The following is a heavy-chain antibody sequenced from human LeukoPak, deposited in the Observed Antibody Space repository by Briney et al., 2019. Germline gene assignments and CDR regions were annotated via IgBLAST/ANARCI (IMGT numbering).Heavy chain of an antibody. Sequence: PGGSLRLSCAASGFTFSSYAMYWVRQAPGKGLEWVSTISGSGCSTYYADSVKGRFTISRDNSKNTLYLQMNSLRAEDTAVYYCAKDGLRGDFDYWGQGTLVTVSS. J-gene: IGHJ4*02. D-gene: IGHD4-17*01. V-gene: IGHV3-23*01. CDR3: AKDGLRGDFDY. CDR1: GFTFSSYA. CDR2: ISGSGCST.